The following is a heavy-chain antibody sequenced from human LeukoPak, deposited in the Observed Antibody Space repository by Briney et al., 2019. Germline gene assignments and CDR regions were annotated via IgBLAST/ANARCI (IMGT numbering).Heavy chain of an antibody. D-gene: IGHD6-6*01. V-gene: IGHV4-39*07. CDR2: IHYSGST. CDR3: ARDRVLRDAFDL. Sequence: SETLSLTCTVSGGSISSSRYYWGWIRQPPGKGLEWIGSIHYSGSTYYNPSLKSRVTVSVDTSKNHFSLKLNSVTAADTAIYYCARDRVLRDAFDLWGRGTMVTVSS. CDR1: GGSISSSRYY. J-gene: IGHJ3*01.